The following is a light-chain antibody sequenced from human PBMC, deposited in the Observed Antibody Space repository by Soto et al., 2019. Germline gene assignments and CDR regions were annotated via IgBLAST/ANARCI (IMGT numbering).Light chain of an antibody. CDR2: DVS. CDR1: QDITLY. V-gene: IGKV1-33*01. J-gene: IGKJ2*01. CDR3: QQYDSRPNT. Sequence: DIQMTQSPSSLSASVGDRVTITCQASQDITLYFNWYQHKAGKAPNLLIHDVSILETGVPARFSGRGSGTIFTLTISSLGPEYVATYYCQQYDSRPNTFGQGTKVEIK.